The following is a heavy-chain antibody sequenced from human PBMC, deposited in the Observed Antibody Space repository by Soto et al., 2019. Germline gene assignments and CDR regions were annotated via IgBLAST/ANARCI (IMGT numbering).Heavy chain of an antibody. J-gene: IGHJ6*03. Sequence: QITLKESGPALVKPTQTLTLTCTFSGFSLTTRGVAVGWVRQPPGKALEWLSLTYWDDDKRYTPSLRTRLSISKGPSDTQVVLTMTDMDPADTATYYCVHESISIFGDFYMDVWGKGTTVTVSS. CDR3: VHESISIFGDFYMDV. CDR1: GFSLTTRGVA. CDR2: TYWDDDK. V-gene: IGHV2-5*02. D-gene: IGHD3-3*01.